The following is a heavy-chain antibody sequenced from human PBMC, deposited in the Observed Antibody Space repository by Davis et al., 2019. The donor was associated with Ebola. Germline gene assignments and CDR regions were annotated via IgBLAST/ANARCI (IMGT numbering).Heavy chain of an antibody. CDR2: VYYSGST. CDR3: ARAVRGRSYYYYYMDV. V-gene: IGHV4-59*11. Sequence: PSETLSLTCTVSGVSISTHYWNWIRQPPGKGLEWIGSVYYSGSTNYSPSLKSRVTISVDKSKNQFSLKLSSVTAADTAVYYCARAVRGRSYYYYYMDVWGKGTTVTVSS. J-gene: IGHJ6*03. CDR1: GVSISTHY. D-gene: IGHD2-15*01.